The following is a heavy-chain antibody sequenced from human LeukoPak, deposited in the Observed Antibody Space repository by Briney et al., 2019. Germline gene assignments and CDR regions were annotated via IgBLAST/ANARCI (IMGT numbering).Heavy chain of an antibody. D-gene: IGHD4-17*01. Sequence: SETLSLTCAVYGGSFSGYYWSWIRQPPGKGLEWIGEINHSGSTNYNPSLKSRVTISVDTSKNQFSLKLSSVTAADTAVYYCARGGLMTTVTYFDYWGQGTLVTVSS. CDR1: GGSFSGYY. V-gene: IGHV4-34*01. CDR2: INHSGST. CDR3: ARGGLMTTVTYFDY. J-gene: IGHJ4*02.